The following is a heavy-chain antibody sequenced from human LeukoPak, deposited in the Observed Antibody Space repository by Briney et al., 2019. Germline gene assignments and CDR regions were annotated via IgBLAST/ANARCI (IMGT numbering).Heavy chain of an antibody. CDR2: ISYDGSNK. J-gene: IGHJ4*02. Sequence: GGSLRLSCAASGFTFSRYWMTWVRQAPGKGLEGVAVISYDGSNKYYADSVKGRFTISRDKSKNTLFLQMNSLRAEDTAVYYCARDPTTAVTRRYFDCWGQGTLVTVSS. V-gene: IGHV3-30-3*01. CDR1: GFTFSRYW. CDR3: ARDPTTAVTRRYFDC. D-gene: IGHD4-17*01.